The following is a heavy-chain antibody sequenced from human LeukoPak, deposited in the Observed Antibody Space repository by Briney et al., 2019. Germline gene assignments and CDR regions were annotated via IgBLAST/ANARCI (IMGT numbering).Heavy chain of an antibody. D-gene: IGHD3-22*01. CDR1: GFTFSPYA. CDR2: IRYDGGME. Sequence: PGGSLRLSCAASGFTFSPYAMHWVRQPPGKGLEWVAYIRYDGGMEKYADSVQGRFTISRDNSRNTLSLQMNSLRDEDTALYYCAKESPMIVVDPWSQGTMVVVSS. V-gene: IGHV3-30*02. CDR3: AKESPMIVVDP. J-gene: IGHJ5*02.